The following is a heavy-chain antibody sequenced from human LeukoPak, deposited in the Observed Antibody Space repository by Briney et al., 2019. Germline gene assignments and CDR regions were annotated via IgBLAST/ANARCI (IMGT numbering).Heavy chain of an antibody. CDR3: ARQLGYCSTTSCQTWFDP. D-gene: IGHD2-2*01. CDR1: GGSISSYY. V-gene: IGHV4-59*08. CDR2: IYYSGST. Sequence: SETLSLTCTVSGGSISSYYWSWIRQPPGKGLEWIGYIYYSGSTNYNPSLKSRVTISVDTSKNQFSLKLSSVTAADTAVYYCARQLGYCSTTSCQTWFDPWGQGTLVTVSS. J-gene: IGHJ5*02.